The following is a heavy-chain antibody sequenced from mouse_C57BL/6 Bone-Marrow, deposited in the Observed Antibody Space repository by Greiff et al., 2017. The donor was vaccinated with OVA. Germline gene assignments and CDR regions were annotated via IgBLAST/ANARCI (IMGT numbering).Heavy chain of an antibody. CDR1: GFTFSSYG. V-gene: IGHV5-6*01. CDR2: ISSGGSYT. CDR3: ARPSPYDGYYDYFDY. J-gene: IGHJ2*01. Sequence: EVHLVESGGDLVKPGGSLKLSCAASGFTFSSYGMSWVRQTPDKRLEWVATISSGGSYTYYPDSVKGRFTISRDNAKNTLYLQMSSLKSEDTAMYYCARPSPYDGYYDYFDYWGQGTTLTVSS. D-gene: IGHD2-3*01.